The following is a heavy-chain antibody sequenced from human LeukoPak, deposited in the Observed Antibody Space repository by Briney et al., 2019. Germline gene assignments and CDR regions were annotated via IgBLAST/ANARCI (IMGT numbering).Heavy chain of an antibody. CDR3: AKAQLSSPGGSYLDWYFDL. D-gene: IGHD1-26*01. J-gene: IGHJ2*01. CDR1: GFNIVGYS. CDR2: MSTSGAHI. V-gene: IGHV3-21*01. Sequence: GGSLRLSCAASGFNIVGYSLSWVRQAPGKGLEWVSTMSTSGAHIAYADSVTGRFTISRDNANNSVFLQMSSLRVEDTAVYYCAKAQLSSPGGSYLDWYFDLWGRGTLVTVSS.